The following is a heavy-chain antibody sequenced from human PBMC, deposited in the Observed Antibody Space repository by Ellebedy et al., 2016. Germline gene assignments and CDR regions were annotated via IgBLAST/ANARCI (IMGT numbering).Heavy chain of an antibody. CDR1: GYTFTSYG. J-gene: IGHJ5*02. D-gene: IGHD2-2*01. CDR2: MNPNSGNT. Sequence: ASVKVSCXASGYTFTSYGISWVRQATGQGREWMGWMNPNSGNTGYAQKFQGRVTMTRNTSISTAYMELSSLRSGDTAVYYCARLRLGYCSSTSCYPGSNWFWFDPWGQGTLVTVSS. CDR3: ARLRLGYCSSTSCYPGSNWFWFDP. V-gene: IGHV1-8*02.